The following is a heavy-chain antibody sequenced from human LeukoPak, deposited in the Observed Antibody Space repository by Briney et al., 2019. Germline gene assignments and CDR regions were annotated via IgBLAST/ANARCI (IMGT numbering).Heavy chain of an antibody. V-gene: IGHV3-30-3*01. CDR1: GFTFSNYV. D-gene: IGHD3-9*01. CDR2: ISYDGSNK. Sequence: GGSLRLSCAASGFTFSNYVMRWVRQAPGKGLEWVAVISYDGSNKYYADSVKGRFTISRDNSKNTLYLQMNSLRAEDTAVYYCASAYYDILTGYYHEFDYWGQGTLVTVSS. CDR3: ASAYYDILTGYYHEFDY. J-gene: IGHJ4*02.